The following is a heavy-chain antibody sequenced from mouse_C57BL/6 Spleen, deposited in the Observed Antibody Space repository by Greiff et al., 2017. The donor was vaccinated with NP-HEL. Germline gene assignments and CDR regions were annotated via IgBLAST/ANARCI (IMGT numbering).Heavy chain of an antibody. Sequence: QVQLQQPGAELVMPGASVKLSCKASGYTFTSYWMHWVKQRPGQGLEWIGEIDPSDSYTNYNQKFKGKSTLTVDKSSSTAYMPLSSLTSEDSAVYYCARWSHWYFDVWGTGTTVTVSS. J-gene: IGHJ1*03. V-gene: IGHV1-69*01. CDR1: GYTFTSYW. CDR2: IDPSDSYT. CDR3: ARWSHWYFDV.